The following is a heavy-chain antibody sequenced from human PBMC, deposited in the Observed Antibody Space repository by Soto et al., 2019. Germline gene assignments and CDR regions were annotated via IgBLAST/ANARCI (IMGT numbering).Heavy chain of an antibody. CDR1: GFTFSSYG. CDR2: IWYDGSNK. Sequence: GGSLRLSCAASGFTFSSYGMHWVRQAPGKGLEWVAVIWYDGSNKYYADSVKGRFTISRDNSKNSLYLQINSLRAEDTAVYYCARGYGSGSYYNPYYYYGMDVWGQGTTVTVSS. CDR3: ARGYGSGSYYNPYYYYGMDV. J-gene: IGHJ6*02. D-gene: IGHD3-10*01. V-gene: IGHV3-33*01.